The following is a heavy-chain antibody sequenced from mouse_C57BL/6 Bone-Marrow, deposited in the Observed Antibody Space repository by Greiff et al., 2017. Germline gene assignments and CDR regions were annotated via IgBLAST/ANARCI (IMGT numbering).Heavy chain of an antibody. Sequence: VQLQESGAELVRPGTSVKMSCKASGYTFTNYWIGWAKQRPGHGLEWIGDIYPGGGYTNYNEKFKGKATLTADKSSSTAHMQFSSLTSEDSAIYYCARESGYPFAYWGQGTLVTVSA. CDR1: GYTFTNYW. V-gene: IGHV1-63*01. CDR2: IYPGGGYT. J-gene: IGHJ3*01. CDR3: ARESGYPFAY. D-gene: IGHD3-2*02.